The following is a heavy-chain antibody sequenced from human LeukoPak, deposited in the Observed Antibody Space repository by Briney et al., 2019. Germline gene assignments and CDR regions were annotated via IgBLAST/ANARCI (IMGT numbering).Heavy chain of an antibody. CDR1: GFTFSSYA. CDR2: ISGSGGST. V-gene: IGHV3-23*01. J-gene: IGHJ4*02. Sequence: PGGSLRLSCAASGFTFSSYAMCWVRQAPGKGLEWVSAISGSGGSTYYADSVKGRFTISRDNSKNTLYLQMNSLRAEDTAVYYCAKRYGSGSYGYFDYWGQGTLVTVSS. CDR3: AKRYGSGSYGYFDY. D-gene: IGHD3-10*01.